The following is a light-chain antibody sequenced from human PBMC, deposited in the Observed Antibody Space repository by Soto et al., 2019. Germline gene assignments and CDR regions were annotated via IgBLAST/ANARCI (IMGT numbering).Light chain of an antibody. Sequence: DIVMIQYPDSLAVSLGEGGTINCKSSQSVLYRSNNHNYSAWYQQKAGQPPRLLIYWASTRESGVPDRFSGSGSGTDFTLTISSLQAEDVAVYYCQQYYSTPWTFGQGTKVDIK. V-gene: IGKV4-1*01. J-gene: IGKJ1*01. CDR3: QQYYSTPWT. CDR1: QSVLYRSNNHNY. CDR2: WAS.